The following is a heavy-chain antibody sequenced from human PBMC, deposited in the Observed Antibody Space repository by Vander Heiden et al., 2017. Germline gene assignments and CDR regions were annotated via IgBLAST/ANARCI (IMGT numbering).Heavy chain of an antibody. V-gene: IGHV1-2*07. J-gene: IGHJ4*02. CDR3: ASESGSYYHY. CDR1: GYTFIDYY. CDR2: INPNSGAT. D-gene: IGHD1-26*01. Sequence: QVQLVQSGAEVKEPGASVKGCCKDSGYTFIDYYTHWLRQDHGQGLEWMGWINPNSGATAYAHNFQGRVTVTRDTSISTAYMELSRLTSDDTAVYYCASESGSYYHYWGQGTLVTVSS.